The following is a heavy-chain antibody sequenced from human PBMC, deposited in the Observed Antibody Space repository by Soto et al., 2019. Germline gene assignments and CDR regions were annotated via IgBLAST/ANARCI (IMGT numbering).Heavy chain of an antibody. D-gene: IGHD1-26*01. CDR1: GFTFSSYD. Sequence: GGSLRLSCAASGFTFSSYDMHWVRQATGKGLEWVPAIGTAGDTYYPGSVKGRFTISRENAKNSLYLQMNSLRAGDTAVYYCARWEIGGDAFDIWGQGTMVTVSS. CDR3: ARWEIGGDAFDI. CDR2: IGTAGDT. J-gene: IGHJ3*02. V-gene: IGHV3-13*01.